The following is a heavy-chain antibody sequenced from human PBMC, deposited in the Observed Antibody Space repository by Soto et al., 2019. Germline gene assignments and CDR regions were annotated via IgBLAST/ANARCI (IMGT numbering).Heavy chain of an antibody. D-gene: IGHD1-20*01. Sequence: WRPLILSCAASGFTVSNNCMSWVRQAPGKWLEWVSLSYICGSTFYADSVKGLFTISRDNSKNTLFLQMNSLRAEDTAVYFCATYNSLDYWGQGTMVTVS. CDR3: ATYNSLDY. CDR1: GFTVSNNC. CDR2: SYICGST. J-gene: IGHJ4*02. V-gene: IGHV3-53*01.